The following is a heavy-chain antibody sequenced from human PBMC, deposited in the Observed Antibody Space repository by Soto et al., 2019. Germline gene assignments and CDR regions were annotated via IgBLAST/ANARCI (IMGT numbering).Heavy chain of an antibody. Sequence: SETLSLTCTVSGGSISSYYWSWIRQPPGKGLEWIGYIYYSGSTNYNPSLKSRVTISVDTSKNQFSLKLSSVTAADTAVYYCARGYSSSSPGYFDYWGQGTLVTVSS. D-gene: IGHD6-6*01. CDR1: GGSISSYY. J-gene: IGHJ4*02. V-gene: IGHV4-59*08. CDR2: IYYSGST. CDR3: ARGYSSSSPGYFDY.